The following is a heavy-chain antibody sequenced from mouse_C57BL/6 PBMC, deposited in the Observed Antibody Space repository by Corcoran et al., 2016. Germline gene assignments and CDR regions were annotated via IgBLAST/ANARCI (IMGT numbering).Heavy chain of an antibody. CDR3: ARNYGSRRSYWDFDV. CDR2: INPNNGGT. Sequence: EVQLQQSGPELVKPGASVKIPCKASGYTFTDYNMDWVKQSHGKSLEWIGDINPNNGGTSYNQKFKGKATLTVDKSSSTAYMELRSLTSEDSAVYYCARNYGSRRSYWDFDVWGTGTTVTVSS. J-gene: IGHJ1*03. V-gene: IGHV1-18*01. D-gene: IGHD1-1*01. CDR1: GYTFTDYN.